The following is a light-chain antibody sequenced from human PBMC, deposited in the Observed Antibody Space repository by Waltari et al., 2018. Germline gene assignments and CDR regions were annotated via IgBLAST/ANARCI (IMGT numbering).Light chain of an antibody. CDR2: AAS. J-gene: IGKJ4*01. CDR3: QQYYSYPALT. CDR1: QGISSY. Sequence: AIRITQSPSSLSASTGDRVTITCRASQGISSYLAWYQQKHGKAPKLLIYAASTLQSGVPSRFSGSGSGTDFTLTISCLQSEDFATYYCQQYYSYPALTFGGGTKVEIK. V-gene: IGKV1-8*01.